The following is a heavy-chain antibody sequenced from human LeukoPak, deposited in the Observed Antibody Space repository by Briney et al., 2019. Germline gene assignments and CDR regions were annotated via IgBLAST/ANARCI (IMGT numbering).Heavy chain of an antibody. V-gene: IGHV1-69*13. CDR1: GGTFSSYA. CDR3: ARTGIAAAGFHYYGMDV. Sequence: SVKVSCKASGGTFSSYAISWVRQAPGQGLEWMGGIIPIFGTANYAQKFQGRVTITADESTSTAYMELSSLRSEDTAVYYCARTGIAAAGFHYYGMDVWGQGTAVTVSS. J-gene: IGHJ6*02. D-gene: IGHD6-13*01. CDR2: IIPIFGTA.